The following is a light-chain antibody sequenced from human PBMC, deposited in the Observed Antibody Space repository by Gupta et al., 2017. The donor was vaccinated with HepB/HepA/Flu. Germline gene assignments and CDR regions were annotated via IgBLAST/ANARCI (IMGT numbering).Light chain of an antibody. J-gene: IGLJ3*02. CDR1: STNIGSNY. Sequence: QSVLTQPPSVSATPGQRVTISCSGSSTNIGSNYVFWYQQLPGTAPKLLIYKNNQRPSGVPDRFSASKSGTSASLAISGLRSEDEADYYCSAWDDSLRGPMFGGGTKLTVL. CDR2: KNN. CDR3: SAWDDSLRGPM. V-gene: IGLV1-47*01.